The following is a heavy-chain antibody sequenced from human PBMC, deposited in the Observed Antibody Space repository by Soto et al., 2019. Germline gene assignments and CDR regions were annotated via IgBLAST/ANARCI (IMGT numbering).Heavy chain of an antibody. D-gene: IGHD3-3*01. CDR1: GFTFTSSA. CDR2: IVVGSGNT. CDR3: AAPPTYYDFWSGYYRPYYYYGMDV. V-gene: IGHV1-58*01. J-gene: IGHJ6*02. Sequence: SVKVSCKASGFTFTSSAVQWVRQARGQRLEWIGWIVVGSGNTNYAQKFQERVTITRDMSTSTAYMELSSLRSEDTAVYYCAAPPTYYDFWSGYYRPYYYYGMDVWGQGTTVTVS.